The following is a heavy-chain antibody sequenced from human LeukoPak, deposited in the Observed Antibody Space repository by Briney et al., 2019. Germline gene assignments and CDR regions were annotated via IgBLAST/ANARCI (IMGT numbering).Heavy chain of an antibody. Sequence: SETLSLTCTVSGGSISSYYWSWIRQPPGKGLEWIGYIHYSGSTNYNPSLRSRVTILVDTSKNQFSLKLSSVTAADTAVYYCARDLRYSSGWYDWYFDLWGRGTLVTVSS. D-gene: IGHD6-19*01. CDR2: IHYSGST. CDR1: GGSISSYY. V-gene: IGHV4-59*01. CDR3: ARDLRYSSGWYDWYFDL. J-gene: IGHJ2*01.